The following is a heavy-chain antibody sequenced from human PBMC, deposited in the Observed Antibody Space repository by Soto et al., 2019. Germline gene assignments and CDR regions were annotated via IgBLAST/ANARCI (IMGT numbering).Heavy chain of an antibody. Sequence: QVQLVQSEAEVKKPESSVKVSCKAPGGTFSTYAISWVRQAPGQGLEWMGGIIPMFGTANYAQRFQDRVTITADESTNTVYMGLSSLRSEDTAVYFCASGIQLWLRRINNGYSGWGQGTLVTVSS. J-gene: IGHJ4*02. CDR1: GGTFSTYA. CDR3: ASGIQLWLRRINNGYSG. V-gene: IGHV1-69*12. D-gene: IGHD5-18*01. CDR2: IIPMFGTA.